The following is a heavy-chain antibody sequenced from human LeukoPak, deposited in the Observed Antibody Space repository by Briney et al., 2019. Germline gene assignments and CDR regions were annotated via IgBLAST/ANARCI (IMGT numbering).Heavy chain of an antibody. D-gene: IGHD4-17*01. CDR1: GFTVSSNY. CDR2: IYSGGST. J-gene: IGHJ4*02. V-gene: IGHV3-53*01. Sequence: GGSLRLSCAASGFTVSSNYMNWVRQAPGKGLEWVSVIYSGGSTYYADSVKSRFTISRDNSKNTLYLQMNSLRAEDTAVYYCAREGVTRNYFDYWGQGTLVTVSS. CDR3: AREGVTRNYFDY.